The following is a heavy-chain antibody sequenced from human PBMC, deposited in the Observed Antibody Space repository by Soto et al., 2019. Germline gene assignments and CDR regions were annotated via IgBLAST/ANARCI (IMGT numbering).Heavy chain of an antibody. CDR2: IKSKTDGGTT. CDR1: GFTFSNAW. D-gene: IGHD6-13*01. V-gene: IGHV3-15*07. CDR3: TTGAPSSSWYVYYGMDV. J-gene: IGHJ6*02. Sequence: GGSLRLSCAASGFTFSNAWMNWVRQAPGKGLEWVGRIKSKTDGGTTDYAAPVKGRFTISRDDSKNTLYLQMNSLKTEDTAVYYCTTGAPSSSWYVYYGMDVWGQGTTVTVSS.